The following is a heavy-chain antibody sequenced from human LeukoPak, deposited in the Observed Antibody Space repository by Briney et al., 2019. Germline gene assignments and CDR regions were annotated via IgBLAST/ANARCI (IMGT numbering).Heavy chain of an antibody. CDR3: ARDGYSSSFSYYYYYGMDV. CDR2: IYYSGST. V-gene: IGHV4-59*01. Sequence: SETLSLTCTVSGGSISSYYWSWIRQPPGKGLEWIGYIYYSGSTNYNPSLKSRVTISVDASKNQFSLKLSSVTAADTAVYYCARDGYSSSFSYYYYYGMDVWGQGTTVTVSS. D-gene: IGHD6-13*01. CDR1: GGSISSYY. J-gene: IGHJ6*02.